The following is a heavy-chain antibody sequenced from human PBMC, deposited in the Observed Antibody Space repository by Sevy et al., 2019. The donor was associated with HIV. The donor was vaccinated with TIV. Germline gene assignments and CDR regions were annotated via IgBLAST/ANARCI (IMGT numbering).Heavy chain of an antibody. CDR3: ARDGRITMVRGVMHSDY. Sequence: ASVKVSCKASGYTFTRYGISWVRQAPGQGLEWMGWISAYNGNTNYAQKLQGRVTMTTDTSTSTAYMELRSLRSDDTAVYYCARDGRITMVRGVMHSDYWGQGTLVTVSS. CDR2: ISAYNGNT. CDR1: GYTFTRYG. V-gene: IGHV1-18*01. D-gene: IGHD3-10*01. J-gene: IGHJ4*02.